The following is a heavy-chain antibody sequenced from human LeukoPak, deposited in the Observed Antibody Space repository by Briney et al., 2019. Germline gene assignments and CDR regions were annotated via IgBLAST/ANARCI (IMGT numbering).Heavy chain of an antibody. Sequence: SETLSLTCTVSGGSISNSYYWGWIRQPPGKGLEWIGSIYYSGDTYYNPSLKGRVTVSMDTSKNQVSLRLSSVTAADTAVYYCARMYYYDSSGYYDWGQGTLVTVSS. D-gene: IGHD3-22*01. V-gene: IGHV4-39*01. J-gene: IGHJ4*02. CDR2: IYYSGDT. CDR3: ARMYYYDSSGYYD. CDR1: GGSISNSYY.